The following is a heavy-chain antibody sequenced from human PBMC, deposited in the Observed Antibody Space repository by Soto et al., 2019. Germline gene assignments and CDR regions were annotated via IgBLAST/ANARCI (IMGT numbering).Heavy chain of an antibody. J-gene: IGHJ6*02. D-gene: IGHD3-3*01. CDR3: ARGKGEYDFWSGYYTFSSGYYYGMDV. CDR1: GYTFTSYD. Sequence: ASVKVSCKASGYTFTSYDINWVRQATGQGLEWMGWMNPNSGNTGYAQKFQGRVTMTRNTSISTAYMELSSLRSEDTAVYYCARGKGEYDFWSGYYTFSSGYYYGMDVWGQGTTVTVSS. V-gene: IGHV1-8*01. CDR2: MNPNSGNT.